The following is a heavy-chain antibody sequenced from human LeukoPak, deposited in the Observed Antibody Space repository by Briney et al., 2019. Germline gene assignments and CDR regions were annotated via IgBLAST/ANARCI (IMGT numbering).Heavy chain of an antibody. CDR2: ISDGGART. CDR3: AKVYLRYYYGMDV. D-gene: IGHD2-21*01. J-gene: IGHJ6*02. Sequence: GGSLRPSCAASGFTFSSSAMSWVRQAPGRGLEWVSAISDGGARTYYADSVKGRFTISRDNSKNTLYLQMNSLRAEDTAVYYCAKVYLRYYYGMDVWGQGTTVTVSS. CDR1: GFTFSSSA. V-gene: IGHV3-23*01.